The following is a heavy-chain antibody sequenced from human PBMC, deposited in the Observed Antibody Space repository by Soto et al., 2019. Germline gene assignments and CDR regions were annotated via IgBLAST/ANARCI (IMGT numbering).Heavy chain of an antibody. CDR3: ARGGSSSDNGMDV. D-gene: IGHD6-6*01. J-gene: IGHJ6*02. V-gene: IGHV3-48*02. CDR2: MSSRSLTI. Sequence: GGSLRLSCAASGFTFSTYSMNWVRQAPGKGLEWVSYMSSRSLTIYYTDSVKGRFTISRDNAKNSLYLQMNSLRDEDTAVYYCARGGSSSDNGMDVWGQATTVTVSS. CDR1: GFTFSTYS.